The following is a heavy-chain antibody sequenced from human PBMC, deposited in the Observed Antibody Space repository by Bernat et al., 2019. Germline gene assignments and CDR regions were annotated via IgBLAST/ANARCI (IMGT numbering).Heavy chain of an antibody. J-gene: IGHJ4*02. D-gene: IGHD3-22*01. CDR3: ARDGYQSSGTYFDY. CDR2: ISNDGSKK. V-gene: IGHV3-30-3*01. Sequence: QVQLVESGGGVVQPGRSLRLSCTASGLSFSNFAMHWVRQAPRKGLEWVAVISNDGSKKYYADSVEGRFTISRDNSRNSLYLQMNSLTIEDTAVYYCARDGYQSSGTYFDYWGLGTLLTVSS. CDR1: GLSFSNFA.